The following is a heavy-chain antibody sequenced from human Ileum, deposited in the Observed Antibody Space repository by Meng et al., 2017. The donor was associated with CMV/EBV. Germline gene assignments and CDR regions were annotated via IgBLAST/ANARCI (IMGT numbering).Heavy chain of an antibody. CDR3: ARMDGGSGSPFDY. J-gene: IGHJ4*02. CDR1: GGNFSSYA. CDR2: IIPIFGTA. V-gene: IGHV1-69*05. D-gene: IGHD1-26*01. Sequence: CKASGGNFSSYAISWVRQAPGQGLEWMGGIIPIFGTANYAQKFQGRVTITTDESTSTAYMELSSLRSEDTAVYYCARMDGGSGSPFDYWGQGTLVTVSS.